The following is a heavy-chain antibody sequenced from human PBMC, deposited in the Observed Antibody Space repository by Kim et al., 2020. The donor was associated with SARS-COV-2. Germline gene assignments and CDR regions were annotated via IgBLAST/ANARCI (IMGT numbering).Heavy chain of an antibody. CDR3: ASNDRSTVLWYFDL. J-gene: IGHJ2*01. Sequence: SETLSLTCNVSGGSISSHYWSWIRQPPGKGLEWIGYVFHRGSTKYNPPLKSRVTISVDTSKNQFSLKLSSVTAADTAVYYCASNDRSTVLWYFDLWGRGTLVSVSS. D-gene: IGHD4-4*01. CDR1: GGSISSHY. V-gene: IGHV4-59*11. CDR2: VFHRGST.